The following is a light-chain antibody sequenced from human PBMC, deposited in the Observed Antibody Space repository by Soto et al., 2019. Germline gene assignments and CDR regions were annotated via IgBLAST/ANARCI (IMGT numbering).Light chain of an antibody. J-gene: IGKJ1*01. V-gene: IGKV3-20*01. Sequence: ENVLTQSPGTLSLSPGERATLSCRASQNVNSDYLAWYQQKPGQAPRLLIYGASSRATGIPDRFSGSGSGTDFTLTISRLEPEDFAVYYCHHFGSPPTTFGQGTKVEIK. CDR3: HHFGSPPTT. CDR1: QNVNSDY. CDR2: GAS.